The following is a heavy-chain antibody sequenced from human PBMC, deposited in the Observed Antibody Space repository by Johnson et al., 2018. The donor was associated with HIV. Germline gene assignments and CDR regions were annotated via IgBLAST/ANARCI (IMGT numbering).Heavy chain of an antibody. CDR2: ISSDGNDK. CDR3: AKEGDYRVSFGHYSSDAFDM. Sequence: QMLLVESGGGVVQPGRSLRLSCVVSGFTFSTYPMHWVRQAPGKGLEWVAIISSDGNDKYYADSVKGRFTISRDISKNTLFLQMNSLRHEDTAMYYCAKEGDYRVSFGHYSSDAFDMWGQGTMVTVSS. J-gene: IGHJ3*02. D-gene: IGHD2-21*01. CDR1: GFTFSTYP. V-gene: IGHV3-30*04.